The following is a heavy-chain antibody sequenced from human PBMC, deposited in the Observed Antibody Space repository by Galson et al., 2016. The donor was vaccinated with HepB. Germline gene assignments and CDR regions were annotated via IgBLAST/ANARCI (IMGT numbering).Heavy chain of an antibody. CDR1: GFSFSIYS. CDR3: ARGALTGNHDAFDI. V-gene: IGHV3-53*01. J-gene: IGHJ3*02. D-gene: IGHD7-27*01. Sequence: SLRLSCAASGFSFSIYSMNWVRQAPGKGLEWVSVIYTGGSTYYADSVKGRFAISRDNSKNTVYLQMNSLRAEDTAVYYCARGALTGNHDAFDIWGQGTMVTVSS. CDR2: IYTGGST.